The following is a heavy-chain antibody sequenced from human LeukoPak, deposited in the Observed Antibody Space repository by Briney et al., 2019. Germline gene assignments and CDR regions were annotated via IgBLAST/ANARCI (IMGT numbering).Heavy chain of an antibody. CDR2: ISSSSSYI. Sequence: GGSLRLSCAASGFTFSSYSMNWVRQAPGKGLEWVSSISSSSSYIYYADSVKGRFTISRDNAKNSLYLQMNSLRAEDTAVYYCAREGYYDSSGYEFDYWGQGTLDTVSS. CDR1: GFTFSSYS. V-gene: IGHV3-21*01. CDR3: AREGYYDSSGYEFDY. J-gene: IGHJ4*02. D-gene: IGHD3-22*01.